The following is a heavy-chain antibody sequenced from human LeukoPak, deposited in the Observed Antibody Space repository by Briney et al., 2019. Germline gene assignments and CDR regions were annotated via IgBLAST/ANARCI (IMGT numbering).Heavy chain of an antibody. J-gene: IGHJ6*02. CDR3: AREPSGRYYYSYGLDV. Sequence: GGSLRLSCAASGFTFSSCSMNWVRQAPGKGLEWVSSISSSSSYMYYTDSVKGRLTISRDNARNSLYLQMNSLAAEDTAVYYCAREPSGRYYYSYGLDVWGQGTTVTVSS. V-gene: IGHV3-21*01. D-gene: IGHD5-12*01. CDR1: GFTFSSCS. CDR2: ISSSSSYM.